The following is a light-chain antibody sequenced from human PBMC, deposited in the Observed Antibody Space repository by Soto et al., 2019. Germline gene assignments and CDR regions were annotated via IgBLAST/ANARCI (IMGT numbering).Light chain of an antibody. CDR3: SAYAGSSTLV. Sequence: QSAPTQPPSASGSPGQSVTFSCTGTSSDVGGYNYVSWYQQYPGKAPKLMIYEVYKRHSGVPDRFSGSKSGNTASLTVSGLQPEDEADYYCSAYAGSSTLVFCGGTKLTVL. CDR2: EVY. J-gene: IGLJ2*01. CDR1: SSDVGGYNY. V-gene: IGLV2-8*01.